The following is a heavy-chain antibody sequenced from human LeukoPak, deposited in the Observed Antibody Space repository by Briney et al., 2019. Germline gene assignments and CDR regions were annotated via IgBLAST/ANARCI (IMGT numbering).Heavy chain of an antibody. CDR2: ISYDGTKK. Sequence: GGSLRLSCAASGFTFSSYDLHWVRQAPGKGLEWVAVISYDGTKKDYADSVKGRFTISRDTSKNTLYLQMNGLRAEDTAVYYCARSADSGNFLFDFWGRGTLVTVSS. CDR3: ARSADSGNFLFDF. J-gene: IGHJ2*01. D-gene: IGHD1-26*01. CDR1: GFTFSSYD. V-gene: IGHV3-30*03.